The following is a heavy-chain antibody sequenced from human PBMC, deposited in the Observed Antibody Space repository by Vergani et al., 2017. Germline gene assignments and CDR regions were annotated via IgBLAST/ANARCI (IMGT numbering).Heavy chain of an antibody. Sequence: QVQLQESGPGLVKPSETLSLTCTVSGGSISSYYWSWIRQPPGKGLEWIGYIYTSGSTNYNPSRKSRVTISLDTSKNQFSLKLSSVTAADTAVYYCVRHYDFWSGHNWFDPWGQGTLVTVSS. V-gene: IGHV4-4*09. CDR1: GGSISSYY. J-gene: IGHJ5*02. D-gene: IGHD3-3*01. CDR2: IYTSGST. CDR3: VRHYDFWSGHNWFDP.